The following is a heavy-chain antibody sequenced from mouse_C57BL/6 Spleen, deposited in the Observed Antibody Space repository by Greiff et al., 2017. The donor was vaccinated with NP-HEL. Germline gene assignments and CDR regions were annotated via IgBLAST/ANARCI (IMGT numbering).Heavy chain of an antibody. CDR1: GYSITSGYY. CDR3: AREVNYYGSSYWYFDV. J-gene: IGHJ1*03. D-gene: IGHD1-1*01. CDR2: ISYDGSN. Sequence: VQLKESGPGLVKPSQSLSLTCSVTGYSITSGYYWNWIRQFPGNKLEWMGYISYDGSNNYNPSLKNRISITRDTSKNQFFLKLNSVTTEDTATYYCAREVNYYGSSYWYFDVWGTGTTVTVSS. V-gene: IGHV3-6*01.